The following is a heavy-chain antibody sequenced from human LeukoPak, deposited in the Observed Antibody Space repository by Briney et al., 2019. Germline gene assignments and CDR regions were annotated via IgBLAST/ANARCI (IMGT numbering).Heavy chain of an antibody. Sequence: PSETLSLTCTVSGGSISSSSYYWGWIRQPPGKGLEWIGSIYYSGSTYYNPSLKSRVTISVDTSKNQFSLKLSSVTSADTAVYYCARARIAAAGSSFDIWAKGQWSPSLQ. J-gene: IGHJ3*02. CDR3: ARARIAAAGSSFDI. D-gene: IGHD6-13*01. V-gene: IGHV4-39*07. CDR1: GGSISSSSYY. CDR2: IYYSGST.